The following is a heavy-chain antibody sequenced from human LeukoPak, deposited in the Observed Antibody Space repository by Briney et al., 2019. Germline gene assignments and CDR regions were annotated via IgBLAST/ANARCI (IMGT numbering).Heavy chain of an antibody. CDR2: ISSSSNYI. J-gene: IGHJ4*02. CDR1: GFTFTSYS. CDR3: AREPGDSSGWSE. V-gene: IGHV3-21*01. D-gene: IGHD6-19*01. Sequence: GGSLRLSCAASGFTFTSYSMNWVRQAPGKGLEWVSSISSSSNYIYYADSVKGRFTISRDNAKNSLYLQMNSLRAEDTAVYYCAREPGDSSGWSEWGQGTLVTGSS.